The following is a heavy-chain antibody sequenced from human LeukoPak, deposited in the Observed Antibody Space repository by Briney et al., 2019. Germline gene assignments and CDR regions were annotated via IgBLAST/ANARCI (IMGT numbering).Heavy chain of an antibody. CDR2: ISGSGGTT. CDR1: GFTFNNYA. CDR3: AKVSGGGLYCDGMDV. V-gene: IGHV3-23*01. Sequence: GGSLRLSCAASGFTFNNYAMNWVRQAPGKGLEWVSVISGSGGTTYYADSVKGRFTISRGSSKNTLYLQMNSLRAEDTAVYYCAKVSGGGLYCDGMDVWGQGTTVTVSS. J-gene: IGHJ6*02. D-gene: IGHD1-14*01.